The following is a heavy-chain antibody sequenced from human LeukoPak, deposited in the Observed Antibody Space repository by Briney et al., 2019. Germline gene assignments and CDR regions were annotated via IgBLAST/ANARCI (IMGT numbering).Heavy chain of an antibody. J-gene: IGHJ6*03. D-gene: IGHD5-24*01. CDR1: GYTFTGYY. CDR3: ARDLDGYNYFHYMDV. V-gene: IGHV1-2*02. Sequence: ASVKVSCKASGYTFTGYYMHWVRQAPGQGLEWMGWINPNGGGTNYAQKFQGRVTMTRDTSISTAYMELSRLRSDDTAVYYCARDLDGYNYFHYMDVWGKGTTVTVSS. CDR2: INPNGGGT.